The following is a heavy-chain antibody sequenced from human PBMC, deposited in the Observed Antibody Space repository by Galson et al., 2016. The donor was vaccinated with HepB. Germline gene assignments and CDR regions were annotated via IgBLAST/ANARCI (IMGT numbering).Heavy chain of an antibody. Sequence: SLRLSCAASGFTFSTYGMHWVRQAPGRGLEWVALISSDGKGESYADSVKGRVTISRDNSKNTLYLQMHSLRGEDTAVYYCAKGRWDFDSWGQGTLVTVSS. CDR1: GFTFSTYG. D-gene: IGHD5-24*01. CDR3: AKGRWDFDS. V-gene: IGHV3-30*18. J-gene: IGHJ4*02. CDR2: ISSDGKGE.